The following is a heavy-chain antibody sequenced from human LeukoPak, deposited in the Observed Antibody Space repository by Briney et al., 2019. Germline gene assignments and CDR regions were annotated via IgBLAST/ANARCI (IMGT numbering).Heavy chain of an antibody. Sequence: SETLSLTCTVSAGSITNYYWTWIRQPPGERLVWIGLVHYSGITDYNPSLKSRLTISVDTSKNQFSLKLSSVTAADTAVYYCAKNGGGSPNWFDTWGQGTLVTVSS. J-gene: IGHJ5*02. CDR2: VHYSGIT. CDR1: AGSITNYY. V-gene: IGHV4-59*01. CDR3: AKNGGGSPNWFDT. D-gene: IGHD1-26*01.